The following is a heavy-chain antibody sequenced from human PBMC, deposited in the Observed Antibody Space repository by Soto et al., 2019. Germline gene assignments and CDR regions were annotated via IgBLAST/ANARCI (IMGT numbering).Heavy chain of an antibody. CDR3: ARRMVREKSFDY. Sequence: GGSLRLSCAASGFTFSSYSMNWVRQAPGKGLEWVSSISSSSSYIYYADSVKGRFTISRDNAKNSLYLQMNSLRAEDTAVYYCARRMVREKSFDYWGQGTLVTVSS. J-gene: IGHJ4*02. CDR2: ISSSSSYI. CDR1: GFTFSSYS. V-gene: IGHV3-21*01. D-gene: IGHD3-10*01.